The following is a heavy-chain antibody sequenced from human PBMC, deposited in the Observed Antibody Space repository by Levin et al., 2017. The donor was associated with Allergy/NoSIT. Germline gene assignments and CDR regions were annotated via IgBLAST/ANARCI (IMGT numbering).Heavy chain of an antibody. Sequence: AGGSLRLSCRASGVTFSSHALTWVRQAPGQGLEWVGGVVPIFGTVHYAQKLQGRVTITADESTTTAYMELSSLISEDTALYYCASVGTIMRGIRGPFDIWGQGTLVTVSS. V-gene: IGHV1-69*01. CDR3: ASVGTIMRGIRGPFDI. J-gene: IGHJ3*02. CDR1: GVTFSSHA. D-gene: IGHD3-16*01. CDR2: VVPIFGTV.